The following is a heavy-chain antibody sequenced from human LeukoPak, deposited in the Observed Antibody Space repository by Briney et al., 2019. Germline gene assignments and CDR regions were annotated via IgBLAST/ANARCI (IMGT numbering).Heavy chain of an antibody. Sequence: GGSLRLSCIVSGFSFSSNGMHWVRQAPGKGLEWVAFIRYDGTNTYYGDSVKGRFTISRDNSKNTLYLQMNSLRAEDTAVYYCAKLGDYGDYDLGGYYFDYWGQGTLVTVSS. CDR3: AKLGDYGDYDLGGYYFDY. CDR2: IRYDGTNT. J-gene: IGHJ4*02. D-gene: IGHD4-17*01. V-gene: IGHV3-30*02. CDR1: GFSFSSNG.